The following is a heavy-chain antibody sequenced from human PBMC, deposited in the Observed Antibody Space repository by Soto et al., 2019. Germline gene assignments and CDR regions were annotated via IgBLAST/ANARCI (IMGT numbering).Heavy chain of an antibody. V-gene: IGHV3-48*01. CDR2: ISSSSSSI. D-gene: IGHD5-18*01. J-gene: IGHJ4*02. Sequence: GGSLRLSCAASGFTFSSYSMNWVRQAPGKGLEWVSYISSSSSSIYYADSVKGRFTISRDNARNSLYMQMNSLIAEDTAVYYCARETYSYGSRHQDYWGQGTLVTVSS. CDR1: GFTFSSYS. CDR3: ARETYSYGSRHQDY.